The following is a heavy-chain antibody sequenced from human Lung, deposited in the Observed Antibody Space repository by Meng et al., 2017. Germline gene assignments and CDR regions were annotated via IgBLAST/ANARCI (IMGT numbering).Heavy chain of an antibody. CDR3: ARDIYTSTWLGMDV. V-gene: IGHV6-1*01. CDR2: TYYRSKWSN. J-gene: IGHJ6*02. Sequence: SETLSLTCAISGDTVSSNSASWNWIRQSPSRGLEWLGRTYYRSKWSNDYAVSVKSLMTINPATSKNQFSLQLNSVTPEDTAVYYCARDIYTSTWLGMDVWGQGTTVTVSS. CDR1: GDTVSSNSAS. D-gene: IGHD6-13*01.